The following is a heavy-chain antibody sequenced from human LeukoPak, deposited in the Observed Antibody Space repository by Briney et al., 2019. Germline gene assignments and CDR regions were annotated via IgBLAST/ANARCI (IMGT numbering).Heavy chain of an antibody. CDR2: IYHSGST. D-gene: IGHD6-19*01. CDR1: GGSISSSNW. CDR3: ARVGGWVAVADPTSHYYYGMDV. V-gene: IGHV4-4*02. J-gene: IGHJ6*02. Sequence: SETLSLTCAVSGGSISSSNWWSWVRQPPGKGLEWIGEIYHSGSTNYNPSLKSRVTISVDKSKNQFSLKLSSVTAADTAVYYCARVGGWVAVADPTSHYYYGMDVWGQGTTVTVSS.